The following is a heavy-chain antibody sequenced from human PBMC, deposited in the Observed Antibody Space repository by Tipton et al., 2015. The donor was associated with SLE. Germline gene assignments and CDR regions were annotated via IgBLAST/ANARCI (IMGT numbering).Heavy chain of an antibody. CDR3: ARVGDYYNSGSRVFDH. J-gene: IGHJ4*02. CDR1: GGSISSSSFH. D-gene: IGHD3-10*01. V-gene: IGHV4-39*07. CDR2: IYYSGTAH. Sequence: TLSLTCTVSGGSISSSSFHWGWIRQPPGKGLEWIGSIYYSGTAHYENPSLKSRVTISIDTSNNQFSLRLTSVTAADTAVYFCARVGDYYNSGSRVFDHWGQGILVTVSS.